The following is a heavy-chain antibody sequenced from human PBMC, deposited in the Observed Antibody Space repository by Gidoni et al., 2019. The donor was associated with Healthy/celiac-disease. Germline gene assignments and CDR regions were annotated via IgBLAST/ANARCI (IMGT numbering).Heavy chain of an antibody. Sequence: QVQLVESGGGVVQPGRSLRLSCAASGFTFSSYGMHWVRQAPGKGLEWVAVISYDGSKKYYADSVKGRFTISRDNSKNTLYLQMNSLRAEDTAVYYCAKDRHYDFWSGFLDYWGQGTLVTVSS. D-gene: IGHD3-3*01. CDR2: ISYDGSKK. CDR1: GFTFSSYG. J-gene: IGHJ4*02. CDR3: AKDRHYDFWSGFLDY. V-gene: IGHV3-30*18.